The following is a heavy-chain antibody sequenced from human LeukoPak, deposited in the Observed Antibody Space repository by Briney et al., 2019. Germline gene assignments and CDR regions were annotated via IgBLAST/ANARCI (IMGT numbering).Heavy chain of an antibody. CDR3: TTDLEYRTSYFDY. V-gene: IGHV3-15*01. D-gene: IGHD2/OR15-2a*01. CDR1: GFTFNNAW. Sequence: PGGSLRLSCAASGFTFNNAWMSWVRQAPGKGLEWVGRIKSKVDGGTTDYAAPVKGRFTISRDDSKNTLYLQMNSLKTEDTAVYYCTTDLEYRTSYFDYWGQGTLVTVSS. J-gene: IGHJ4*02. CDR2: IKSKVDGGTT.